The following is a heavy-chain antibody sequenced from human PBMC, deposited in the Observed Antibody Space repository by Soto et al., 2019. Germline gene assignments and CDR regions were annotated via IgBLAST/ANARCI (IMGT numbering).Heavy chain of an antibody. Sequence: ASVKVCCKDSGGTYSSYAISWVRQEHKQGLEWMGGMNPNSGTTGYAQKFQGRVTMTRNTSISTAYMELSSLRSEDTAVYYCARDIVVVVDMYNLYNWFDPWGQGTLVTVSS. CDR1: GGTYSSYA. CDR3: ARDIVVVVDMYNLYNWFDP. CDR2: MNPNSGTT. D-gene: IGHD2-15*01. V-gene: IGHV1-8*01. J-gene: IGHJ5*02.